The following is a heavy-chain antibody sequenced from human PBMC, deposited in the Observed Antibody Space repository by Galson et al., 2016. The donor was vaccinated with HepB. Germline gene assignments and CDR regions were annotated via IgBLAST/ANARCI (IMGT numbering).Heavy chain of an antibody. CDR2: ISHDGSNT. CDR1: GFTFSSYG. J-gene: IGHJ4*02. CDR3: AKSTSGQTSWDYFDY. Sequence: SLRLSCAASGFTFSSYGIHWVRQAPGKGLEWVAVISHDGSNTYSADSVKGRFTISRDNSANTVYLQINSLRAADTAVYYCAKSTSGQTSWDYFDYWGQGTLVTVSS. D-gene: IGHD6-19*01. V-gene: IGHV3-30*18.